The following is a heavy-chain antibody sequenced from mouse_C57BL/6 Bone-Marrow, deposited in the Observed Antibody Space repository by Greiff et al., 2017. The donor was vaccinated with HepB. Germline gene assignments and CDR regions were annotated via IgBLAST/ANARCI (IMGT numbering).Heavy chain of an antibody. V-gene: IGHV1-55*01. CDR3: ARFYYYAHFDY. D-gene: IGHD1-1*01. CDR2: IYPGSGST. J-gene: IGHJ2*01. CDR1: AYTFTSYW. Sequence: VQLQQPGAALVKPGASVKMSCQPSAYTFTSYWITWVKQRPGQGLEWIGDIYPGSGSTNYNEKFKSKATLTVDTSSSTTYMQLSSLTSEDSAVYYCARFYYYAHFDYWGQGTTLTASS.